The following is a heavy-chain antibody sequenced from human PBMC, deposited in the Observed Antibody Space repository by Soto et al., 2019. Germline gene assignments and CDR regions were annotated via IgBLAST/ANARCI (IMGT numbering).Heavy chain of an antibody. Sequence: QVHLEQSGAEMKKPGTSVKVSCKASGGSFSTNEIDWVRQAPGQGLEWMGRIFPNVGTADYAQKFQGRLTIIADESTATVFMELSRLSPADTAVYFCARARYSSRCGPFDSWGQGTQVAVSS. CDR1: GGSFSTNE. CDR3: ARARYSSRCGPFDS. CDR2: IFPNVGTA. V-gene: IGHV1-69*01. D-gene: IGHD6-19*01. J-gene: IGHJ4*02.